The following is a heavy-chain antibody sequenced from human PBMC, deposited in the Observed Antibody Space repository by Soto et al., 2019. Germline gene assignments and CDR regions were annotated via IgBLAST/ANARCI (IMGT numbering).Heavy chain of an antibody. V-gene: IGHV3-23*01. Sequence: GGSLRLSCAASGFTFSSYAMSWVRQAPGKGLEWVSAISGSGGSTYYADSVKGRFTISRDNSKNTLYLQMSSLRAEDTAVYYCVKDAPSYDFWSGFWFDPWGQGTLVTVSS. D-gene: IGHD3-3*01. J-gene: IGHJ5*02. CDR2: ISGSGGST. CDR3: VKDAPSYDFWSGFWFDP. CDR1: GFTFSSYA.